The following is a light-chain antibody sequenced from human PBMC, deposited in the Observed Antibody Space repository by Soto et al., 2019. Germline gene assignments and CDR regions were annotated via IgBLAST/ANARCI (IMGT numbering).Light chain of an antibody. Sequence: EIVLTQSPDTLSLSPGERATLSCRASQSISSTHLVWYQQKPGQAPRLLIYGAFSRATDIPDRFSGSGSGTDFTLTISRLEPEDFATYYCQQSYSTLRTFGQGTKVDIK. CDR2: GAF. CDR1: QSISSTH. CDR3: QQSYSTLRT. V-gene: IGKV3-20*01. J-gene: IGKJ1*01.